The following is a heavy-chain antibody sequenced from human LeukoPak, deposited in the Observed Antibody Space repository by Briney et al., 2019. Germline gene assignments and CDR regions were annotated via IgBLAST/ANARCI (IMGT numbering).Heavy chain of an antibody. CDR3: ARGTDSSSSGDY. D-gene: IGHD6-6*01. Sequence: ASVKVSCKASGYTFTGYYMHWVRQAPGQGLEWMGWINPNSGGTNYAQKFQGRVTITRNTSISTAYMELSSLRSEDTAVYYCARGTDSSSSGDYWGQGTLVTVSS. V-gene: IGHV1-2*02. CDR2: INPNSGGT. J-gene: IGHJ4*02. CDR1: GYTFTGYY.